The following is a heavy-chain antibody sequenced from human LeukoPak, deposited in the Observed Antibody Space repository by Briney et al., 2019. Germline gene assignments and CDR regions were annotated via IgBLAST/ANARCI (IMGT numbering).Heavy chain of an antibody. CDR2: IWNDGSYK. Sequence: QPGGSLRLSCAASGFAFSNYWMHWVRQAPGKGLEWVAVIWNDGSYKHYADSVKGRFTISRDDSKNTIYLQMNSLRAEDTAVYYCARDLWQQMIQGYDYWGQGTLVTVSS. D-gene: IGHD6-13*01. J-gene: IGHJ4*02. CDR1: GFAFSNYW. CDR3: ARDLWQQMIQGYDY. V-gene: IGHV3-33*08.